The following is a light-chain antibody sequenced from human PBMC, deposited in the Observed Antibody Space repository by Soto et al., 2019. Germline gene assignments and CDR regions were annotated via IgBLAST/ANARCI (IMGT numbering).Light chain of an antibody. CDR1: QSPVYSDGNTY. Sequence: DVVMTQSTLSLPVTLGKPASLFCRSSQSPVYSDGNTYLNWFQQRPGQSPGLLIYGASNRATGIPDRFSGGGSGTDSTLTISRLQPEDFAVYYCQQYGSSGTFGQGTKVDI. CDR2: GAS. J-gene: IGKJ1*01. CDR3: QQYGSSGT. V-gene: IGKV2-30*01.